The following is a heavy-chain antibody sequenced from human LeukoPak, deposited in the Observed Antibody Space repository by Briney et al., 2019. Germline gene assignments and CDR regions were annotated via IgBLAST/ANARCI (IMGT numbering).Heavy chain of an antibody. V-gene: IGHV4-61*02. D-gene: IGHD3-9*01. CDR1: GGSISSGSYY. J-gene: IGHJ4*02. CDR2: IYTSGST. Sequence: TTTQTLSLTCTVSGGSISSGSYYWSWIRQPAGKGLEWIGRIYTSGSTNYNPSLKSRVTMSVDTSKNQFSLKLSSVTAADTAVYYCARGAYSNFEWLLSQYYFDYWGQGTLVTVSS. CDR3: ARGAYSNFEWLLSQYYFDY.